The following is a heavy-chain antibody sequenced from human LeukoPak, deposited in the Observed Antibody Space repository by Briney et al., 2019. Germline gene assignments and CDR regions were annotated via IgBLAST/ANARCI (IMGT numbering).Heavy chain of an antibody. Sequence: GGSLRLSCAASGFTFGSYSMNWVRQAPGKGLEWVSSISSSSSYIYYADSVKGRFTISRDNAKNSLYLQMNSLRAEDTAVYYCARGPLGIRYFDYWGQGTLVTVSS. CDR1: GFTFGSYS. V-gene: IGHV3-21*01. D-gene: IGHD3-16*01. CDR3: ARGPLGIRYFDY. J-gene: IGHJ4*02. CDR2: ISSSSSYI.